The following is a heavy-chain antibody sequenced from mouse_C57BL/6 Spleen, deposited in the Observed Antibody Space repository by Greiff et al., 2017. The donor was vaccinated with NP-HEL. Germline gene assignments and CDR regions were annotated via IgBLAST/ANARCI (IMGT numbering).Heavy chain of an antibody. D-gene: IGHD2-4*01. CDR1: GYTFTSYW. CDR2: IDPNSGGT. Sequence: VQLQQPGASVKLSCKASGYTFTSYWMHWVKQRPGRGLEWIGRIDPNSGGTKYNEKFKSKATLTVDKPSRTAYMQPSSLTSEDSAVYYCARDGDYDGRAYYAMDYWGQGTSVTVSS. J-gene: IGHJ4*01. CDR3: ARDGDYDGRAYYAMDY. V-gene: IGHV1-72*01.